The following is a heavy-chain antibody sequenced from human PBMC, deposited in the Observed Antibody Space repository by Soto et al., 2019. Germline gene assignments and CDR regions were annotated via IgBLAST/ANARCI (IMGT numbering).Heavy chain of an antibody. Sequence: SETLSLTCTVSGGSVSSSSYSWGWIRQSPGKGLEWIGTIYYSGSTNYNPSLKSRVTISVDTSKNQFSLKLSSVTAADTAVYYCAALWFGDPPLAAWGQGTLVTVSS. D-gene: IGHD3-10*01. J-gene: IGHJ5*02. CDR1: GGSVSSSSYS. CDR3: AALWFGDPPLAA. CDR2: IYYSGST. V-gene: IGHV4-39*07.